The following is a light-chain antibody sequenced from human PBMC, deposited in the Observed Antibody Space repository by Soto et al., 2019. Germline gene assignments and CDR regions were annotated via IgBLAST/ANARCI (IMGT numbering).Light chain of an antibody. CDR1: QSVSSSY. Sequence: EIVLRQSPGTLSLSPGDRATLSCRASQSVSSSYLAWYQQKPVQAPGLLIYGASSRATGIPDRFSGSGSGTEFTLTISSLKHDDFATYYCQHYNSYSEAFGQGTKV. CDR3: QHYNSYSEA. CDR2: GAS. J-gene: IGKJ1*01. V-gene: IGKV3-20*01.